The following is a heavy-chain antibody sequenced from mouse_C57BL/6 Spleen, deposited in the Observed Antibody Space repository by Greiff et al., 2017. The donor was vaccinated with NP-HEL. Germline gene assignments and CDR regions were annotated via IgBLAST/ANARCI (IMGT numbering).Heavy chain of an antibody. CDR1: GYSFTSYY. CDR2: IYPGSGNT. D-gene: IGHD1-2*01. CDR3: ARGGITTAYYFDY. J-gene: IGHJ2*01. V-gene: IGHV1-66*01. Sequence: QVQLKESGPELVKPGASVKISCKASGYSFTSYYIHWVKQRPGQGLEWIGWIYPGSGNTKYNEKFKGKATLTADTSSSTTYMQLSSLTSEDSAVYYCARGGITTAYYFDYWGQGTTLTVSS.